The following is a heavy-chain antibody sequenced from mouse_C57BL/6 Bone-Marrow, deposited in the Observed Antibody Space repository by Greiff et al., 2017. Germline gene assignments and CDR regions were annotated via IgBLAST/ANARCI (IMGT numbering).Heavy chain of an antibody. CDR1: GFTFSDYG. V-gene: IGHV5-17*01. Sequence: EVKLMESGGGLVKPGGSLKLSCAASGFTFSDYGMHWVRQAPEKGLEWVAYISSGSSTIYYADTVKGRFTISRDNAKNTLFLQMTRLRSEDTAMYYCARDYGRAMDYWGQGTSVTVSS. CDR3: ARDYGRAMDY. J-gene: IGHJ4*01. D-gene: IGHD1-1*01. CDR2: ISSGSSTI.